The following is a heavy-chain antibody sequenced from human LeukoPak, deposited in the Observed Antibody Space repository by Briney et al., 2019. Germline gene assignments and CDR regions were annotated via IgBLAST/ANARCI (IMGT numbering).Heavy chain of an antibody. V-gene: IGHV4-39*01. CDR1: GGSISSSSSY. Sequence: SETLSLTCTVSGGSISSSSSYWGWIRQPPGKGLEWIGSIYYSGSTYYNPSLKSRVTISVDTSKNQFSLKLSSVTAADTAVYYCARSGFSTNYYYYYMDVWGKGTTVTVSS. CDR2: IYYSGST. D-gene: IGHD6-13*01. J-gene: IGHJ6*03. CDR3: ARSGFSTNYYYYYMDV.